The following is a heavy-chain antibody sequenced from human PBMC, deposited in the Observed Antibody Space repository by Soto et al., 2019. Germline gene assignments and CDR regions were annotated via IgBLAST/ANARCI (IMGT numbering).Heavy chain of an antibody. CDR1: GGSISSSSYY. J-gene: IGHJ6*03. CDR2: IYYSGST. Sequence: SETLSLTCTVSGGSISSSSYYWGWIRQPPGKGLEWIGSIYYSGSTYYNPSLKSRVTISVDTSKNQFSLKLSSVTAADTAVYYCARRSGYEYYYYYMDVWGKGTTVTVSS. V-gene: IGHV4-39*01. CDR3: ARRSGYEYYYYYMDV. D-gene: IGHD5-12*01.